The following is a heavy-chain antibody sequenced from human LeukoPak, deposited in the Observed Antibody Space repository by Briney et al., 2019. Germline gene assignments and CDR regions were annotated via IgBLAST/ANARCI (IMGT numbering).Heavy chain of an antibody. CDR3: ARVDRYDFWSGSDY. D-gene: IGHD3-3*01. Sequence: ASVKVSCKASGYTFTSYGISWVRQAPGQGLEWMGWISAYNGNTNYAQKLQGRVTMTTDTSTSTACMELRSLRSDDTAVYYCARVDRYDFWSGSDYWGQGTLVTVSS. CDR1: GYTFTSYG. J-gene: IGHJ4*02. V-gene: IGHV1-18*01. CDR2: ISAYNGNT.